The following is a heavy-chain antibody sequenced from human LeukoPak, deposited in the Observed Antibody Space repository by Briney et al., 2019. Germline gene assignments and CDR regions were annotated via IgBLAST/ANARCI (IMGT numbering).Heavy chain of an antibody. CDR3: ARDGSRKSQWLGSDY. D-gene: IGHD6-19*01. V-gene: IGHV3-48*01. Sequence: GGSLRLSWAASGFTFSSYSMNWVRQAPGKGLEWVSYISSSSSTIYYADSVKGRFTISRDNAKNSLYLQMNSLRAEDTAVYYCARDGSRKSQWLGSDYWGQGTLVTVSS. J-gene: IGHJ4*02. CDR1: GFTFSSYS. CDR2: ISSSSSTI.